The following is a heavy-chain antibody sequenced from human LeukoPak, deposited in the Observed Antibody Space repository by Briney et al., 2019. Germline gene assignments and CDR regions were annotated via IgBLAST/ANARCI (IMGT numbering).Heavy chain of an antibody. Sequence: SVKVSCKASGGTFSSYAISWVRQAPGQGLEWMGGIIPIFGTANYAQKFQGRVTITADESTSTAYMELSSLRSEDTAVYYCARLWLPQTYYYDSSGPPVDYWGQGTLVTVSP. CDR1: GGTFSSYA. J-gene: IGHJ4*02. V-gene: IGHV1-69*13. D-gene: IGHD3-22*01. CDR3: ARLWLPQTYYYDSSGPPVDY. CDR2: IIPIFGTA.